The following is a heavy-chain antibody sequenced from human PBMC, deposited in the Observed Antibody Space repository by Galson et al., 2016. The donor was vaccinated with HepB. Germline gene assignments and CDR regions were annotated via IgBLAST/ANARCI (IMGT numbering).Heavy chain of an antibody. V-gene: IGHV4-34*01. J-gene: IGHJ3*02. CDR3: VQGPRNVDVGVAATPIQNDAFDI. CDR2: MDHSGSS. D-gene: IGHD2-15*01. Sequence: DTLSSTCAAHVGSFRGFNWSLIRQSPGKGLGWFCDMDHSGSSNYTHSLKSRFTILMETSKNQLSLKMNSVTAADTALYYCVQGPRNVDVGVAATPIQNDAFDIWAQGTMVIVSS. CDR1: VGSFRGFN.